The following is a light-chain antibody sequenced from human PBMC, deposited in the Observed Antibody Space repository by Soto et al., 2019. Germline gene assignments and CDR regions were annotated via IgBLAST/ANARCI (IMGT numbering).Light chain of an antibody. J-gene: IGLJ2*01. V-gene: IGLV4-69*01. CDR2: LNSDGSH. CDR3: QTWGTGTVV. Sequence: QLVLTQSPSASASLGASVKLTCTLSSGHSSYAIAWHQQQPEKGTRYLMKLNSDGSHSKGDGIPDRFSGSISGAERYLTISALQSEDEADYYCQTWGTGTVVFGGGTKLTVL. CDR1: SGHSSYA.